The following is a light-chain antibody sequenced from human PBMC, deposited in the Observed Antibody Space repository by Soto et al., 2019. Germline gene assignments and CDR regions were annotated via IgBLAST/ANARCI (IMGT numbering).Light chain of an antibody. CDR2: EGS. V-gene: IGLV2-23*01. CDR1: SSDVGSYNL. J-gene: IGLJ3*02. Sequence: QSALTQPASVSGSPGQSITISCTGTSSDVGSYNLVSWYQQHPGKAPKLMIYEGSKRPSGVSNRLSGYKSGNTASLTISGLQAEDEADYYCCSYAGSSTWLFGGGTKLTVL. CDR3: CSYAGSSTWL.